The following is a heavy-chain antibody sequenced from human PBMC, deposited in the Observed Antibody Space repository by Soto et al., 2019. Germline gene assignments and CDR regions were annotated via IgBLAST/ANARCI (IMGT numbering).Heavy chain of an antibody. CDR3: ARDLGNGYDPGDY. CDR2: IIPIFGTT. CDR1: GDIFSGYS. J-gene: IGHJ4*02. Sequence: GASVKVSCKTSGDIFSGYSISWVRQAPGQGLEWMGGIIPIFGTTNYAQRFHGRVTITADKSTSTVYMELYSLKSEDTAVYYCARDLGNGYDPGDYWGQGTLVTVSS. V-gene: IGHV1-69*06. D-gene: IGHD5-18*01.